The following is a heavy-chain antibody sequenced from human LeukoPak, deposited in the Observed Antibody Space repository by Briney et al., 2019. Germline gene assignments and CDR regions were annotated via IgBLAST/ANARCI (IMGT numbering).Heavy chain of an antibody. CDR1: GGSFSGYY. D-gene: IGHD3-9*01. V-gene: IGHV4-34*01. Sequence: SETLSLTCAVYGGSFSGYYWSWIRQPPGKGLEWIGEINHSGSTNYNPSLKSRVTISVDTSKNQFSLKLSSVTAADTAVYYCARGVDGFWFDPWGQGTLVTVSS. CDR3: ARGVDGFWFDP. J-gene: IGHJ5*02. CDR2: INHSGST.